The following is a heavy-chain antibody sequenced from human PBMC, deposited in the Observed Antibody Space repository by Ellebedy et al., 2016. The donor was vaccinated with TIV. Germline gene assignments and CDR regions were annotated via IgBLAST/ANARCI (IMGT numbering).Heavy chain of an antibody. CDR2: MNPNSGNT. CDR3: ATAGNYGKKGYFDY. J-gene: IGHJ4*02. V-gene: IGHV1-8*01. CDR1: GYTFSSYD. Sequence: ASVKVSCKASGYTFSSYDVNWVRQATGLGLEWMGWMNPNSGNTGYAQKFQGRVTMTRNTSISIAYMELSSLRSEGTAVYYCATAGNYGKKGYFDYWGQGTLVTVSS. D-gene: IGHD1-7*01.